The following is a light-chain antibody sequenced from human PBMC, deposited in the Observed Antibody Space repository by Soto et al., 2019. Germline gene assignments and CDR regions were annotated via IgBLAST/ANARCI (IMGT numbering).Light chain of an antibody. V-gene: IGLV1-40*01. CDR2: GNS. Sequence: QAVVTQPPSVSGAPGQRVTISCTGSSSNIGAGYDVHWYQHLPGTAPKLLIYGNSNRPSGVPDRFSGSKSGTSASLAIIGLQAEDEADYYCQSYDSSLSGVVFGGGTKLTVL. J-gene: IGLJ2*01. CDR3: QSYDSSLSGVV. CDR1: SSNIGAGYD.